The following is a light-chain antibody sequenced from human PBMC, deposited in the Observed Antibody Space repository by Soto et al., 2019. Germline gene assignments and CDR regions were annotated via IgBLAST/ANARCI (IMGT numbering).Light chain of an antibody. CDR2: DAS. Sequence: DIQMTQSPSSLSASVGDRVTITCQASQDISNDLNWYQQKPGKAPKLLIYDASNLETGVPSRFSGSRSGSDFTFTISSLQPEDIATYYCQQYDNLLRTFGGGTKVEIK. CDR1: QDISND. J-gene: IGKJ4*01. CDR3: QQYDNLLRT. V-gene: IGKV1-33*01.